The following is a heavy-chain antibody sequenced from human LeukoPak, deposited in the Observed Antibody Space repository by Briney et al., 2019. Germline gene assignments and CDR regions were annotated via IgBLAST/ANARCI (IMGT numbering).Heavy chain of an antibody. Sequence: PSGTLSLTCAVYGGSFSGYYWSWIRQPPGKGLEWIGEINHSGSTNYNPSLKSRVTISVDTSKNQFSLKLSSVTAADTAVYYCAREEERAAYFDYWGQGTLVTVSS. V-gene: IGHV4-34*01. CDR2: INHSGST. CDR1: GGSFSGYY. D-gene: IGHD2-15*01. J-gene: IGHJ4*02. CDR3: AREEERAAYFDY.